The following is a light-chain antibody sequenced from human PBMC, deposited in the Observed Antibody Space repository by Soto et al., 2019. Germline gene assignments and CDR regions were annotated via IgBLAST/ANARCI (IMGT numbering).Light chain of an antibody. CDR1: QSISSY. CDR2: AAS. J-gene: IGKJ2*01. V-gene: IGKV1-39*01. CDR3: HESYSTPYA. Sequence: DIQMTQSPSSLSASVGDRVTITCRASQSISSYLNWYQQKPWKTPKLLIYAASSLQSGVPSRFSGSRSGTSFTLTIGSLAPEDFATYYCHESYSTPYAFGQGTKVDIK.